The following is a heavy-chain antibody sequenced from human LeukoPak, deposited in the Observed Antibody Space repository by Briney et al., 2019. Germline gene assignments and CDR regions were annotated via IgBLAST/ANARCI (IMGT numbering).Heavy chain of an antibody. CDR2: IKSKTDGGTT. D-gene: IGHD6-19*01. CDR3: TTDRQQWLAHGGY. CDR1: GFTFSNAW. J-gene: IGHJ4*02. Sequence: RGGSLRLSCAASGFTFSNAWMSWVRQAPGKGREWVGRIKSKTDGGTTDYAAPVKGRFTISRDDSKNTLYLQMNSLKTEDTAVYYCTTDRQQWLAHGGYWGQGTLVTVSS. V-gene: IGHV3-15*01.